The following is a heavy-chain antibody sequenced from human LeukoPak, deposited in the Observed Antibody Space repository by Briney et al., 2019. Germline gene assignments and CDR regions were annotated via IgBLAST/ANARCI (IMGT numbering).Heavy chain of an antibody. CDR1: GYTFTGYY. D-gene: IGHD3-10*01. Sequence: ASVKVSCKASGYTFTGYYMHWVRQAPGQGLEWMGWINPTSGGTNYTQKLQGRVTMTRDTSISTAYMERSRLRSDETAVYYCAVWFGDTMGENWFDPWGQGTLVTVSS. CDR2: INPTSGGT. CDR3: AVWFGDTMGENWFDP. J-gene: IGHJ5*02. V-gene: IGHV1-2*02.